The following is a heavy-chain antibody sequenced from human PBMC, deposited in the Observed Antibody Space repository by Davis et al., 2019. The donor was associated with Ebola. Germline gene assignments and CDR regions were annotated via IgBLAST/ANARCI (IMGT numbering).Heavy chain of an antibody. V-gene: IGHV1-69*04. Sequence: AASVKVSCKASGGTFSSYAISWVRQAPGQGLEWMGRIIPILGIANYAQKFQGRVKITADKATSTAYMELSSLRSENTAVYYCASLGYCSGGSCYTFDYWGQGTLVTVSS. CDR2: IIPILGIA. D-gene: IGHD2-15*01. CDR1: GGTFSSYA. CDR3: ASLGYCSGGSCYTFDY. J-gene: IGHJ4*02.